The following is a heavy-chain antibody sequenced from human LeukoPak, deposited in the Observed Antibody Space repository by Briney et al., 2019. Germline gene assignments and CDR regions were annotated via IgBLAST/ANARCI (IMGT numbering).Heavy chain of an antibody. D-gene: IGHD6-13*01. CDR3: ARVLSGSSSWYGY. CDR1: GFTFNRFG. J-gene: IGHJ4*02. V-gene: IGHV3-21*01. CDR2: ISSSSSYI. Sequence: PGGSLRLSCATSGFTFNRFGMHWVRQAPGKGLERVSSISSSSSYIYYADSVKGRFTISRDNAKNSLYLQMNSLRAEDTAVYYCARVLSGSSSWYGYWGQGTLVTVSS.